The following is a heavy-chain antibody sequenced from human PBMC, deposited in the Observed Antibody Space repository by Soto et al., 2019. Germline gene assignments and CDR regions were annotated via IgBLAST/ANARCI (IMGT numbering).Heavy chain of an antibody. J-gene: IGHJ4*02. CDR1: GFTFSSYA. D-gene: IGHD2-8*01. Sequence: GGSLRLSCAASGFTFSSYAMHWVRQAPGKGLEWVAVISYDGSNKYYADSVKGRFTISRDNSKNTLYLQMNSLRAEDTAVYYCARGWNGGYFDYWGQGTLVTVSS. CDR2: ISYDGSNK. CDR3: ARGWNGGYFDY. V-gene: IGHV3-30-3*01.